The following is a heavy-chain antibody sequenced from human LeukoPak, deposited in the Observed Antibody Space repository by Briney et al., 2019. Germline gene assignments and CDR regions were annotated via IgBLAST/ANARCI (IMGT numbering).Heavy chain of an antibody. Sequence: PSETLSLTCTVSGVSISSYYWSWIRQPPGKGLEWIGYIYYSGSINYNPSLKSRVTISVDTSKNQFSLKLSSVTAADTAVYYCARGEVYYYMDVWGKGTTVTVSS. V-gene: IGHV4-59*01. CDR2: IYYSGSI. J-gene: IGHJ6*03. CDR3: ARGEVYYYMDV. CDR1: GVSISSYY.